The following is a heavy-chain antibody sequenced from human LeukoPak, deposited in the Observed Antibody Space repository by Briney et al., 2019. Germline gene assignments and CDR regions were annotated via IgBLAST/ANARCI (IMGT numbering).Heavy chain of an antibody. D-gene: IGHD3-16*01. CDR1: GYSISSGYY. Sequence: SETLSLTCTVSGYSISSGYYWGWIRQPPGKGLEWIGSIYHSGSTYYNLSLKSRATISVDTSENQFSLQLSSVTAADTAVYYCARVTSGSYGRLGYWGQGTLVTVSS. V-gene: IGHV4-38-2*02. CDR3: ARVTSGSYGRLGY. J-gene: IGHJ4*02. CDR2: IYHSGST.